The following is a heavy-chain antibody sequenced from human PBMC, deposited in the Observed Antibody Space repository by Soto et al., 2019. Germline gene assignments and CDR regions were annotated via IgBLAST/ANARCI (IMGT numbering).Heavy chain of an antibody. CDR1: GYTFISYG. CDR2: VSAYNGNT. D-gene: IGHD3-22*01. J-gene: IGHJ4*01. V-gene: IGHV1-18*01. Sequence: ASVKVSCKASGYTFISYGISWVRQTPGQGLEWMGWVSAYNGNTDYAQKFQGRVTMTTDTATQTAYMELSSLRSDDTAVYYCGRMVPLYDRTSTLDYWG. CDR3: GRMVPLYDRTSTLDY.